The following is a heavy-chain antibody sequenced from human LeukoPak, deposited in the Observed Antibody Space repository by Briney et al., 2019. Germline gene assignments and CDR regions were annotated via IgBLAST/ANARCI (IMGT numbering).Heavy chain of an antibody. CDR1: GFTFSSHA. V-gene: IGHV3-23*01. CDR2: ISASGGTT. D-gene: IGHD6-19*01. J-gene: IGHJ4*02. CDR3: AKDYCSSAICPADY. Sequence: GGSLRLSCTASGFTFSSHAMSWVRQAAGKRLEWLSSISASGGTTFHSGSVKGRFTISRDNSKKVLYLQMNGLRVEDTAIYYCAKDYCSSAICPADYWGQGTQVTVSS.